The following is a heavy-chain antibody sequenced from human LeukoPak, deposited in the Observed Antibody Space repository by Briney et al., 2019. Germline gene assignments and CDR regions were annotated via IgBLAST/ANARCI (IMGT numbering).Heavy chain of an antibody. CDR1: GFTFSSYS. J-gene: IGHJ4*02. CDR2: ISSSSTYI. V-gene: IGHV3-21*01. CDR3: ARGSQWNPGIAAAGNFDY. D-gene: IGHD6-13*01. Sequence: PGGSLRLSCAASGFTFSSYSMNWVRQAPGKGLEWVLSISSSSTYIYSADSAKGRFTISRDNTKNSLYLQMNSLRAEDTAVYYCARGSQWNPGIAAAGNFDYWGQGTLVTVSS.